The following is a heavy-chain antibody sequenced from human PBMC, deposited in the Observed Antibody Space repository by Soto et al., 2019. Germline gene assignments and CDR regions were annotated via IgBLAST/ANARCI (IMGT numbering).Heavy chain of an antibody. D-gene: IGHD3-9*01. J-gene: IGHJ4*02. CDR1: GFTFSDYY. CDR3: ARSTGWPAHY. CDR2: ISSSGSAI. Sequence: GGSLRLSCAASGFTFSDYYMSWIRQAPGKGLEWVSYISSSGSAIYYADSVKGRFTISRDNAKNSLSLQMSSLRAEDTAIYYCARSTGWPAHYWGQGTLVTVSS. V-gene: IGHV3-11*01.